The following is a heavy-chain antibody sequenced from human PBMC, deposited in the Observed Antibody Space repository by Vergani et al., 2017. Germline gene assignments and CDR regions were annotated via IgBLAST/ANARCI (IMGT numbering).Heavy chain of an antibody. V-gene: IGHV1-69*01. D-gene: IGHD3-22*01. Sequence: QVQLVQSGAEVKKPGSSVKVSCKASGGTFSSYAISWVRQAPGQGLEWMGGIIPIFGTANYAQKFQGRVTITADESTSTAYMELSSLRSEDTAVYYCARWGLRYYYDSSGPPGFDYWGQGTLVTVSS. CDR3: ARWGLRYYYDSSGPPGFDY. J-gene: IGHJ4*02. CDR2: IIPIFGTA. CDR1: GGTFSSYA.